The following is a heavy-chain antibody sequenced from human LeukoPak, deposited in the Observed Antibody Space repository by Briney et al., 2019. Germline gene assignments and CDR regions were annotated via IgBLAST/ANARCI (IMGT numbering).Heavy chain of an antibody. V-gene: IGHV4-4*07. CDR2: IYSTGST. Sequence: PAETLSLTCTVSGGSISSYDWSWIRQPAGKGLEWIWRIYSTGSTNYNPSLKSRVTMSVDTSKNQFSLRLRSVTAADTAVYYCARQIASAGTAGFDFWGQGALVTVSS. J-gene: IGHJ4*02. D-gene: IGHD6-13*01. CDR1: GGSISSYD. CDR3: ARQIASAGTAGFDF.